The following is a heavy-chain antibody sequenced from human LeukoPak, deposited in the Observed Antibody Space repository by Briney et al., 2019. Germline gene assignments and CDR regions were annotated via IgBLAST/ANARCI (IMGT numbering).Heavy chain of an antibody. Sequence: SETLSLTCTVSGGSISSYYWSWIRQPPGKGLEWIGYIYYSGSTNYNPSLKSRVTISVDTSKNQFSLKLSSVTAADTAVYYCARHDTREYYFDYRGRGTLVTVSS. CDR1: GGSISSYY. V-gene: IGHV4-59*08. D-gene: IGHD2-2*02. CDR3: ARHDTREYYFDY. CDR2: IYYSGST. J-gene: IGHJ4*02.